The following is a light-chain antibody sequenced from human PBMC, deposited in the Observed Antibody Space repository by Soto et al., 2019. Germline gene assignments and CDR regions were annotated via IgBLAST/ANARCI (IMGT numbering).Light chain of an antibody. CDR2: NNS. J-gene: IGLJ3*02. V-gene: IGLV1-40*01. CDR3: QSYDSSLSGVRV. Sequence: QSVLTQPPSVSGAPGQRVTISCTGSSSNIGAGYDVHWYQQLPGTAPKLLIYNNSNRPSGVPDRFSGSKSGTSASLAITGLQAEDEADYYCQSYDSSLSGVRVFGGGTKLTVL. CDR1: SSNIGAGYD.